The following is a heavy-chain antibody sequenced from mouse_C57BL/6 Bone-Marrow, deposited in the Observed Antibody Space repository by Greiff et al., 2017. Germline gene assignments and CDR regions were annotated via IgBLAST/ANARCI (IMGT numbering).Heavy chain of an antibody. J-gene: IGHJ4*01. D-gene: IGHD2-2*01. Sequence: QVQLQQPGAELVMPGASVKLSCKASGYTFTSYWMHWVKQRPGQGLEWIGEIDPSDSYTNYNQKFKGKSTLTVDKSSSTAYMQLSSLTSEDSAVYYCARGYDFGYAMDYWGQGTSVTVSS. CDR3: ARGYDFGYAMDY. CDR1: GYTFTSYW. V-gene: IGHV1-69*01. CDR2: IDPSDSYT.